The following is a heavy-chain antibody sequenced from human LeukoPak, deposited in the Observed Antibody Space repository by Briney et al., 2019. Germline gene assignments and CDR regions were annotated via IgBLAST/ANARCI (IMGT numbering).Heavy chain of an antibody. CDR2: ISTSSGYK. Sequence: GGSLRLSCAASGFTFSSSSMNWVRQAPGKGLEWVSSISTSSGYKYYAASVKGRFTISRDNAKNSLCLQMNSLRAEDTAVYYCARNAEVGSSFDYWGQGTLVTVSS. CDR3: ARNAEVGSSFDY. D-gene: IGHD3-10*01. V-gene: IGHV3-21*01. J-gene: IGHJ4*02. CDR1: GFTFSSSS.